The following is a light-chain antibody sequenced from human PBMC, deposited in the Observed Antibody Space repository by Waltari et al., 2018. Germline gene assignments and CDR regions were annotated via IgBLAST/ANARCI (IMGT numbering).Light chain of an antibody. J-gene: IGKJ4*01. CDR1: QSIIGY. V-gene: IGKV1-39*01. CDR2: ATS. Sequence: DIQMTQSPSSLSASVGDRVTITCRASQSIIGYLNWYQKKPGKAPKVLIYATSSLQSGVPSRFSGSGSGTDVTLTISSLQPEDFATYYCQQSYRTPPLTFGGGTKVEIK. CDR3: QQSYRTPPLT.